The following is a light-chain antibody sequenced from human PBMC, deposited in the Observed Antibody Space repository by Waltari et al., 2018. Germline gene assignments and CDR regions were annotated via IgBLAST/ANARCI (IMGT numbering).Light chain of an antibody. V-gene: IGKV1-39*01. CDR1: QFVSSY. CDR2: ATA. J-gene: IGKJ1*01. CDR3: QQSYTSPPT. Sequence: DIQMTQSPSSLSASIGVRVTISCRASQFVSSYLNWFQQKPGKAPKLLIYATASLQSGVPSRFSGAGAGTDFTLTISSLQPDDFATYYCQQSYTSPPTFGQGTNVEIK.